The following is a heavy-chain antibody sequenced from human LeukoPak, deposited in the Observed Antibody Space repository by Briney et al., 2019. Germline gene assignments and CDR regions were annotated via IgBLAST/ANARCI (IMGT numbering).Heavy chain of an antibody. CDR1: GFSFTSYS. CDR3: ARANYYYDSSGYYSAYFDY. Sequence: GGSLRLSCAASGFSFTSYSMNWVRQTPGKGLEWVSSISSSGTYIYYADSVKGRFTISRDNTKNSLYLQMNSLRAEDTAVYYCARANYYYDSSGYYSAYFDYWGQGTLVTVSS. J-gene: IGHJ4*02. CDR2: ISSSGTYI. V-gene: IGHV3-21*01. D-gene: IGHD3-22*01.